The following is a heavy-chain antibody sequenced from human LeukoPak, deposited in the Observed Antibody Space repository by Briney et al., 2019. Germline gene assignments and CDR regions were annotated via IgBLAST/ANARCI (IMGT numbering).Heavy chain of an antibody. CDR3: AGGWDGYPFDY. CDR2: IHYSGST. D-gene: IGHD5-18*01. Sequence: SETLSLTCTVSGASISSYSWNWIRQPPGKGLEWIGYIHYSGSTDQNPSLKSRVSISVDTSKNLFSLKLSSVTAADTAVYYCAGGWDGYPFDYWGHGILVTVSS. CDR1: GASISSYS. J-gene: IGHJ4*01. V-gene: IGHV4-59*01.